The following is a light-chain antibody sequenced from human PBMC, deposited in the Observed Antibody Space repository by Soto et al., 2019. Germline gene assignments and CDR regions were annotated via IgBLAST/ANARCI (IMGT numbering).Light chain of an antibody. Sequence: DVVMTQSPLSLPVTLGQPASISCRSSQSLVYSDGNTYLNWFQQRPGQSPRRLIYKVSNRDSGVPDRFSGRGAGTDFTLKISRVEAEDVGVYYCMQGTRWPPYTFGQGTKLEIK. CDR3: MQGTRWPPYT. V-gene: IGKV2-30*01. CDR2: KVS. J-gene: IGKJ2*01. CDR1: QSLVYSDGNTY.